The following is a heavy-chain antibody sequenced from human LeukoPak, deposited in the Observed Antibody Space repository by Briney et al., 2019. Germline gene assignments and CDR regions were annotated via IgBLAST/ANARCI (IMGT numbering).Heavy chain of an antibody. CDR1: GITFTGHS. CDR2: IGSSSTSI. J-gene: IGHJ6*03. D-gene: IGHD3-22*01. Sequence: GGSLRLSCSASGITFTGHSMNWVRQAPGKGLEWVSAIGSSSTSIYYADSVKGRFTVSRDNAKNSLYLQMNSLRAEDTAVYYCARVMRNYYDSSGYYSGYYYYYMDVWGKGTTVTVSS. V-gene: IGHV3-21*01. CDR3: ARVMRNYYDSSGYYSGYYYYYMDV.